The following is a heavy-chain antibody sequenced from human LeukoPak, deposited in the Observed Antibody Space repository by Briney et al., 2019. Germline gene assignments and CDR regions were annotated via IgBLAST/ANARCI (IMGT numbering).Heavy chain of an antibody. D-gene: IGHD3-22*01. Sequence: PGGSLRLSCAASGFTFSSYWMSWVRQAPGKGLEWVANIKQDESEKYYVDSVKGRFTISRDNAKNSLYLQTNSLRAEDTAIYYCAKDGDSTGYYSSYYNHMDVWGKGTSVTISS. CDR3: AKDGDSTGYYSSYYNHMDV. J-gene: IGHJ6*03. CDR1: GFTFSSYW. V-gene: IGHV3-7*04. CDR2: IKQDESEK.